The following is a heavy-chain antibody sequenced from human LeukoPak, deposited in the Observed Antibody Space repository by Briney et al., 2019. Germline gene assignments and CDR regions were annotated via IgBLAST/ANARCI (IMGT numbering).Heavy chain of an antibody. CDR3: ARGPPQMLEFDY. V-gene: IGHV1-69*06. Sequence: SVKVSCKASGGTFISYAISWVRQAPGQGLEWMGGIIPIFGTANYAQKFQGRVTITADKSTSTAYMELSSLRSEDTAVYYCARGPPQMLEFDYWGQGTLVTVSS. CDR2: IIPIFGTA. D-gene: IGHD2-2*01. J-gene: IGHJ4*02. CDR1: GGTFISYA.